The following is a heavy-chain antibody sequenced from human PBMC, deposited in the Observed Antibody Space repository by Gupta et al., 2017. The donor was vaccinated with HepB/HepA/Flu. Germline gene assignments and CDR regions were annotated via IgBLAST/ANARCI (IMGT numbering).Heavy chain of an antibody. V-gene: IGHV5-51*01. J-gene: IGHJ4*02. D-gene: IGHD5-24*01. CDR3: ARQGTIKGGGYFDY. Sequence: EVQLVQSGAEVKKPGESLKISCKGSGYNFPTYWIGWVRQMPGKGLEWMGVIYPGDSDTRYRPSFQGQVTISADKSINTAYLQWSSLKASDSAMYFCARQGTIKGGGYFDYWGQGTLVTVSS. CDR1: GYNFPTYW. CDR2: IYPGDSDT.